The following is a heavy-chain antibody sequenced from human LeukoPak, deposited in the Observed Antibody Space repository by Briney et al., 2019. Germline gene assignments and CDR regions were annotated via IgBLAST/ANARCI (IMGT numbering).Heavy chain of an antibody. V-gene: IGHV5-51*01. CDR3: ARLPSSPSYFDF. D-gene: IGHD6-13*01. CDR1: GYSFTSHW. J-gene: IGHJ4*02. CDR2: IYPGDSDT. Sequence: GESLKISCKGSGYSFTSHWIAWVRQMPGKGLEWVGIIYPGDSDTRYSPSFQGHVTISADKSITTAYLQWSSLKASDTAMYFCARLPSSPSYFDFWGQGTLVTVSS.